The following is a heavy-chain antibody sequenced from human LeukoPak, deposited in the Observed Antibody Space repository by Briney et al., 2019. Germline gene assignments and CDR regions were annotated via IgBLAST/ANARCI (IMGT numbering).Heavy chain of an antibody. J-gene: IGHJ4*02. CDR2: INPNSGGT. Sequence: GASVKVSCKASGYTFTGYYMHWVRQAPGQGREWMGWINPNSGGTNYAQKFQGRVTMTRDTSISTAYMELRSLRSDDTAVYYCARDLPYSSSWESIDYWGQGTLVTVSS. CDR1: GYTFTGYY. V-gene: IGHV1-2*02. CDR3: ARDLPYSSSWESIDY. D-gene: IGHD6-13*01.